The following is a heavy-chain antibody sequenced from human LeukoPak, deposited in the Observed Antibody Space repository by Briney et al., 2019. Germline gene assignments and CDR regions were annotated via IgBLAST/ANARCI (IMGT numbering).Heavy chain of an antibody. D-gene: IGHD2-2*01. CDR1: GYTFTSCG. CDR3: ARGIVVVPAAPPGVYYFDY. V-gene: IGHV1-18*04. J-gene: IGHJ4*02. CDR2: ISAYNGNT. Sequence: ASVKVSCKASGYTFTSCGISWVRQAPGQGLEWMGWISAYNGNTNYAQKPQGRVTMTTDTSTSTAYMELRSLRSDDTAVYYCARGIVVVPAAPPGVYYFDYWGQGTLVTVSS.